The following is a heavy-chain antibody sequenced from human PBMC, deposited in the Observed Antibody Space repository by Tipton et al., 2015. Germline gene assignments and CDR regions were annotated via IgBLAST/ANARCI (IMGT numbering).Heavy chain of an antibody. CDR3: ARAQGSTAPFGF. V-gene: IGHV4-59*01. CDR1: GGSISSYY. D-gene: IGHD1-14*01. J-gene: IGHJ4*02. CDR2: KYSSGST. Sequence: TLSLTCTVSGGSISSYYWSWIRQPPGKGLEWIGYKYSSGSTNYNSSLKSRLTLSEDTSKRQFSLKLTSVTAADTAVYFCARAQGSTAPFGFWGQGTLVTVSS.